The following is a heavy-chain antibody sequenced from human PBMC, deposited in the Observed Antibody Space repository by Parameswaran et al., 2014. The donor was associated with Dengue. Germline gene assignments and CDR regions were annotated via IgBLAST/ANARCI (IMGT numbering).Heavy chain of an antibody. J-gene: IGHJ4*02. CDR3: ARRTYAGEDY. V-gene: IGHV1-69*01. CDR2: IIPIFGTA. D-gene: IGHD3-16*01. Sequence: SWVRQAPGQGLEWMGGIIPIFGTANYAQKFQGRVTITADESTSTAYMELSSLRSEDTAVYYCARRTYAGEDYWGQGTLVTVSS.